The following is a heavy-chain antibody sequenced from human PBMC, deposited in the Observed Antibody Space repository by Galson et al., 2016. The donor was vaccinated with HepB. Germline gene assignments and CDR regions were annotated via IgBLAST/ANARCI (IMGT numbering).Heavy chain of an antibody. J-gene: IGHJ4*02. CDR1: GFTFSNYA. Sequence: LRLSCAASGFTFSNYAAHWVRQAPGKGLEWVATISYDGRNKFYADSVKGRFTISRDNSLNTLYLQMNSLRGKDTALYYCARELLGLDYWGRGTLVAVSS. CDR2: ISYDGRNK. V-gene: IGHV3-30*04. D-gene: IGHD2-8*02. CDR3: ARELLGLDY.